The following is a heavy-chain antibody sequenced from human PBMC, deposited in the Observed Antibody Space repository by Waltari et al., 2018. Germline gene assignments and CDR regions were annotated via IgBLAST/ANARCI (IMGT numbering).Heavy chain of an antibody. CDR1: GFTVSNNF. Sequence: EVQLVETCGGLIQPGGSLRLSCAASGFTVSNNFMYWLRQAPGKGLEWVALIYSRGDTYHADSVKGRFTISRDNSQNTLYLQMNSLRVEDTAVYFCARKTDSGGSGGFWGQGTRVTVSS. J-gene: IGHJ4*02. V-gene: IGHV3-53*02. CDR2: IYSRGDT. D-gene: IGHD2-15*01. CDR3: ARKTDSGGSGGF.